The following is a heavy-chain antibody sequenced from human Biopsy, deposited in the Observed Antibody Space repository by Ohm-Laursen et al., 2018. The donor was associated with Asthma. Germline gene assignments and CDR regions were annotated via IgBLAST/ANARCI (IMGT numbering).Heavy chain of an antibody. Sequence: SSVKVSCKTSGYTFNSAGITWVRQAPGQGLEWMGWINVYNGNTKVAQKLQDRVTMITDTSTSAAYMELRSLRSDDTAVYFCARAVDYSHYYGIDVWGQGTTVTVS. J-gene: IGHJ6*02. CDR2: INVYNGNT. D-gene: IGHD3-10*01. CDR1: GYTFNSAG. CDR3: ARAVDYSHYYGIDV. V-gene: IGHV1-18*01.